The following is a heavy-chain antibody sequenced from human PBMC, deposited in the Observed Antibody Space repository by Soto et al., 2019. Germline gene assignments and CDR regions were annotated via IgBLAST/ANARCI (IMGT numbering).Heavy chain of an antibody. Sequence: SETLSLTCTVSGGSISSYYWSWIRQPPGKGLEWIGYIYYSGSTNYNPSLKSRVTISVDTSKNQFSLKLSSVTAADTAVYYCARVWDILTGYMDGWGKGTTVTVSS. CDR1: GGSISSYY. J-gene: IGHJ6*03. CDR2: IYYSGST. D-gene: IGHD3-9*01. V-gene: IGHV4-59*01. CDR3: ARVWDILTGYMDG.